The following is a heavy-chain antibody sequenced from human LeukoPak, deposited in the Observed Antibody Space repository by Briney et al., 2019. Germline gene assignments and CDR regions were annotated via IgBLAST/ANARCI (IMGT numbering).Heavy chain of an antibody. CDR2: IKNKADSYAT. V-gene: IGHV3-73*01. CDR1: GFNFSGSA. CDR3: TRQKEGYFRH. Sequence: GGSDRLSCAASGFNFSGSAVHWVRQASGKGLEWVGRIKNKADSYATAYGVSVKGRFTISRDDSKNTAYLQMNSLKTEDTAVYYCTRQKEGYFRHWGQVVLVIVSS. J-gene: IGHJ1*01.